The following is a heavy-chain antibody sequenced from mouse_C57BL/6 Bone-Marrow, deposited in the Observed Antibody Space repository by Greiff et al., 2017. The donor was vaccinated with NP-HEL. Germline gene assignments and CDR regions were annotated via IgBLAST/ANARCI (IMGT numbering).Heavy chain of an antibody. CDR1: GYTFTDYY. Sequence: EVQLQQSGPELVKPGASVKISCKASGYTFTDYYMNWVKQSHGKSLEWIGDINPNNGGTSYNQKFKGKATLTVDKSSSTAYMELRSLTSEDSAVYYCASEGFDYWGQGTTLTVSS. CDR3: ASEGFDY. J-gene: IGHJ2*01. CDR2: INPNNGGT. V-gene: IGHV1-26*01.